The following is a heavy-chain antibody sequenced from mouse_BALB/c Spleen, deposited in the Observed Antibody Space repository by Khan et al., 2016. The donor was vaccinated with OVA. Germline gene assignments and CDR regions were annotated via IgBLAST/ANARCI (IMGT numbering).Heavy chain of an antibody. D-gene: IGHD1-2*01. CDR1: GYTFTDYY. V-gene: IGHV1-77*01. J-gene: IGHJ3*01. CDR3: ARRNYFGYTFAY. Sequence: QVQLQQSGAELARPGASLKLSCKASGYTFTDYYINWVKQRPGQGLEWIVEISPGGGDYYSDERVKGKATLTADQSASTAYKQLSSLTAEAAVVYFWARRNYFGYTFAYWGQGTLGTVSA. CDR2: ISPGGGDY.